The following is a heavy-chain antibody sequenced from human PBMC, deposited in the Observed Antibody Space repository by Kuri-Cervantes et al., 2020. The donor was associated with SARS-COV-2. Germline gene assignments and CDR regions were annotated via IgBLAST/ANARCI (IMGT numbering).Heavy chain of an antibody. CDR1: GFTFSSYA. CDR2: ISGSGGST. J-gene: IGHJ4*02. CDR3: AKRPAVVRSFDY. V-gene: IGHV3-23*01. D-gene: IGHD2-15*01. Sequence: LSLTCAASGFTFSSYAMSWVRQAPGKGLEWVSAISGSGGSTYYADSVKGRFTISSNNSKNTLYLQMNSLRAEDTAVYYCAKRPAVVRSFDYWGQGTLVTVSS.